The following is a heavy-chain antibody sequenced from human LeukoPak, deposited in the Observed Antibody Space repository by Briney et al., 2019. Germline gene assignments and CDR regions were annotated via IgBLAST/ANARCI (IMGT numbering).Heavy chain of an antibody. Sequence: ASVKVSCKTSGYTFTGNYIYWVRQAPGQGLEYMGRINPNNSGTDYAQHFQGRVTMTRDTSINTAYMELSRLRSDDTAVYYCARDPYYGGNPNYWGQGTLVTVSS. CDR2: INPNNSGT. CDR3: ARDPYYGGNPNY. J-gene: IGHJ4*02. D-gene: IGHD2-21*01. V-gene: IGHV1-2*06. CDR1: GYTFTGNY.